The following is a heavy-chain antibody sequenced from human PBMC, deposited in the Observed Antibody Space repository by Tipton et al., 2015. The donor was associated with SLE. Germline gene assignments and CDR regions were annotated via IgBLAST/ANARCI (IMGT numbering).Heavy chain of an antibody. V-gene: IGHV4-59*08. CDR1: GGSISDYY. Sequence: TLSLTCTVSGGSISDYYWSWIRQPPGKGLEWIGYIYYSGNTNYNPSLKSRVTISVDTSKNQFSLKLSSVTAADTAVYYCARGPSSSETYYTWFDSWGQGTLVTVSS. CDR2: IYYSGNT. J-gene: IGHJ5*01. D-gene: IGHD1-26*01. CDR3: ARGPSSSETYYTWFDS.